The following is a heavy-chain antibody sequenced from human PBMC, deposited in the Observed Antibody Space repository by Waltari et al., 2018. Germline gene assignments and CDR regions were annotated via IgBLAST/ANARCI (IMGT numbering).Heavy chain of an antibody. V-gene: IGHV3-30*18. Sequence: QVQLVESGGGVVQPGRSLRLSCAASGFTFSSYGMHWVRQAPGKGLEWVAVIWYDGSNKYYADSVKGRFTISRDNSKNTLYLQMNSLRAEDTAMYYCVKDEGSAVTPYYYYYGMDVWGQGTTVTVSS. CDR2: IWYDGSNK. CDR3: VKDEGSAVTPYYYYYGMDV. CDR1: GFTFSSYG. D-gene: IGHD4-17*01. J-gene: IGHJ6*02.